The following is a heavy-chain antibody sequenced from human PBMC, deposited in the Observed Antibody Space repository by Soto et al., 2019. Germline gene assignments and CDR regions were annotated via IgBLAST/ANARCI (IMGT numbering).Heavy chain of an antibody. D-gene: IGHD5-18*01. CDR3: AREGIANSYGYWPFDY. V-gene: IGHV1-69*13. CDR2: IIPIFGTA. CDR1: GGPFISYA. J-gene: IGHJ4*02. Sequence: SVKVSCKASGGPFISYAIIWVRQAPGQGLEWMGGIIPIFGTANYAQKFQGRVTITADESTSTAYMELSSLRSEDTAVYYCAREGIANSYGYWPFDYWGQGTLVTVSS.